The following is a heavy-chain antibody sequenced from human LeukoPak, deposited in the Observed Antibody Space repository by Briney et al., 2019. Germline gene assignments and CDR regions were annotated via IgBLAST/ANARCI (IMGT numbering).Heavy chain of an antibody. CDR2: IYYSGST. J-gene: IGHJ4*02. V-gene: IGHV4-31*03. CDR3: ARGPDYGDYGGFDY. CDR1: GGSISSGGYY. D-gene: IGHD4-17*01. Sequence: SETLSLTCTVSGGSISSGGYYWSWIRQHPGKGLEWIVYIYYSGSTYYNPSLKSRVTISVDTSKNQFSLKLSSVTAADTAVYYCARGPDYGDYGGFDYWGQGTLVTVSS.